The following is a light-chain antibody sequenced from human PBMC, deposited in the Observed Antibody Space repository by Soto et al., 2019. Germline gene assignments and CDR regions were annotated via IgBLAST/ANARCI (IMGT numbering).Light chain of an antibody. Sequence: QSALTQPASVSGSPGQSITISCTGTSSDIGGYNYVSWYQQHPGEAPKLVIYEVSNRPSGVSNRFSGSKSGNTASLTIFGLQADDEADYYCCSKTSSITYVFGSGTKLTVL. CDR2: EVS. V-gene: IGLV2-14*01. CDR3: CSKTSSITYV. J-gene: IGLJ1*01. CDR1: SSDIGGYNY.